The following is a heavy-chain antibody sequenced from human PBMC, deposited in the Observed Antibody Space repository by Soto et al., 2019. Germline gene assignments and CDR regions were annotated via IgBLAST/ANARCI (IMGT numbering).Heavy chain of an antibody. CDR3: AAQKGGGE. J-gene: IGHJ4*02. CDR2: ISSESETI. CDR1: GFTFSAHT. D-gene: IGHD3-16*01. V-gene: IGHV3-48*01. Sequence: EVQLVESGGGLVQPGGSLRLSCAASGFTFSAHTMNWVRQAPGKGLEWISYISSESETIYYADSVKGRFTISRDNAKNALFLQKNSLGAEDTAVFYGAAQKGGGEWGQGTLVTVSS.